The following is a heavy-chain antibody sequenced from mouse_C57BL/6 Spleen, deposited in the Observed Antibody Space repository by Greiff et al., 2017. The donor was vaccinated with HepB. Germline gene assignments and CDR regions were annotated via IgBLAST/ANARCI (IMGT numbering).Heavy chain of an antibody. CDR2: IDPETGGT. V-gene: IGHV1-15*01. D-gene: IGHD2-5*01. CDR1: GYTFTDYE. CDR3: TRGGYSNYEGYFDY. Sequence: QVQLKQSGAELVRPGASVTLSCKASGYTFTDYEMHWVKQTPVHGLEWIGAIDPETGGTAYNQKFKGKAILTADKSSSTAYMELRSLTSEDSAVYYCTRGGYSNYEGYFDYWGQGTTLTVSS. J-gene: IGHJ2*01.